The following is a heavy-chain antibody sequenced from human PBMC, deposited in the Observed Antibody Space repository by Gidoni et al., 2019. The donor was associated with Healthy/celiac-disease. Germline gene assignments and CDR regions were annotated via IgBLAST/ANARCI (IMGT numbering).Heavy chain of an antibody. D-gene: IGHD3-3*01. CDR2: INPSGGST. V-gene: IGHV1-46*03. Sequence: QVQLVQSGAEVKTPGASVKVSCKASGYTFTSYYMHWVRQAPGQGLEWMGIINPSGGSTSYAQKFQGRVTMTRDTSTSTVYMELSSLRSEDTAVYYCARDDRFLEWSYNWFDPWGQGTLVTVSS. J-gene: IGHJ5*02. CDR3: ARDDRFLEWSYNWFDP. CDR1: GYTFTSYY.